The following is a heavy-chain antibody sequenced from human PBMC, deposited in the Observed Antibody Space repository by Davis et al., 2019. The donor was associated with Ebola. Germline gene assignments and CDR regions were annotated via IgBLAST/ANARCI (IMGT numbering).Heavy chain of an antibody. CDR2: VSHSGYS. J-gene: IGHJ5*02. V-gene: IGHV4-39*07. CDR1: GGSISSSSYY. D-gene: IGHD2-21*02. CDR3: ARTTLTSISDAGLGYNFFAP. Sequence: GSLRLSCTVSGGSISSSSYYWSWIRQPPGKGLEWLGEVSHSGYSNYNPSLKSRVTMSVDMSKNQFSLTLTSVSAADTAVYYCARTTLTSISDAGLGYNFFAPWGQGTLATVSS.